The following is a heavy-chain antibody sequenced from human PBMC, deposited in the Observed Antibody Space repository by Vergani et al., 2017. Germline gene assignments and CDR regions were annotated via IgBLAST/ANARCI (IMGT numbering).Heavy chain of an antibody. CDR1: GYTFSNYY. CDR2: INPSGGHT. Sequence: QVQVVQSGAEEKKSGASVKVSCKTSGYTFSNYYMHWVRQAHGQGLEWMGIINPSGGHTNYAQKFQGRVTMTRDTSTSTVYMELSSLRSEDTAIYYCARGDYGILTGYRYWGQGTLVTVSA. J-gene: IGHJ4*02. CDR3: ARGDYGILTGYRY. D-gene: IGHD3-9*01. V-gene: IGHV1-46*03.